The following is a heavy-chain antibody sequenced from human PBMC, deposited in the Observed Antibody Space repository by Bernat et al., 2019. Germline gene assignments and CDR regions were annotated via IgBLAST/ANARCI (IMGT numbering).Heavy chain of an antibody. V-gene: IGHV3-21*01. Sequence: EVQLVESGGGLVKPGGSLRLSCAASGFTFSSYSMNWVRQAPGKGLEWVSSISSSSSTIYYADSVKGRFTISRDNAKNSLYLQMNNLRDEDTAVYYCARLLYYYYYYMDVWGKGTTVTVSS. CDR3: ARLLYYYYYYMDV. CDR1: GFTFSSYS. CDR2: ISSSSSTI. J-gene: IGHJ6*03. D-gene: IGHD2-15*01.